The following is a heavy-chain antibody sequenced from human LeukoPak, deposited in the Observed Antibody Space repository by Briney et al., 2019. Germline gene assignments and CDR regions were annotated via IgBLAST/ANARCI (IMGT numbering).Heavy chain of an antibody. V-gene: IGHV4-31*03. Sequence: SRTLSLTFTVSGGSISNGGYYFSWISQRPGKRLEWIGYIYYSGSTYYNPSLKSRVTISVDTSKNQFSLKLSSVTAADTAVYYCARDRRGIAASNWGQGTLVTVSS. CDR2: IYYSGST. CDR1: GGSISNGGYY. D-gene: IGHD6-13*01. CDR3: ARDRRGIAASN. J-gene: IGHJ4*02.